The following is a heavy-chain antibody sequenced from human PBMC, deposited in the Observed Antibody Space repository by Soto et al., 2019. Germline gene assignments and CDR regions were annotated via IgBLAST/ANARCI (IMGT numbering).Heavy chain of an antibody. V-gene: IGHV5-51*01. CDR2: IFAGDYDI. CDR1: VYNSTSHW. D-gene: IGHD3-10*01. CDR3: ARRGGRREFDY. J-gene: IGHJ4*02. Sequence: PGESLTMCSKGSVYNSTSHWICWFRQIPVKVLEWMVIIFAGDYDIIYSPSFQDQVTISADKSIDTDYLQWSSLKSSDTAMYYCARRGGRREFDYWGQGPLVTVS.